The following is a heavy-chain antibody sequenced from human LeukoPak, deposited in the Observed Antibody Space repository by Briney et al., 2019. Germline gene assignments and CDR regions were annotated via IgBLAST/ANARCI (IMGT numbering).Heavy chain of an antibody. Sequence: GASVKVSCKTSGYTFTGYYMHWVRQAPGQGLEWMGWINPNSGGTNYAQKFQGRVTMTRDTSISTAYMELSRLRSDDTAVYYCARDLATMVRGVIITKDYWGQGTLVTVSS. CDR3: ARDLATMVRGVIITKDY. CDR1: GYTFTGYY. V-gene: IGHV1-2*02. D-gene: IGHD3-10*01. J-gene: IGHJ4*02. CDR2: INPNSGGT.